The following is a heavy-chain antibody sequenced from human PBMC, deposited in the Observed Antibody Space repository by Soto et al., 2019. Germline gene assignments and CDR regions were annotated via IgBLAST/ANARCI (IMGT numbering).Heavy chain of an antibody. CDR2: IIRIFGTA. CDR1: GGTFSSCA. CDR3: ATPPAGYYYYGMDV. Sequence: QVQLVQYGAEVMKPGSSVKVSCKASGGTFSSCAISWVRQARGQGVEWMGGIIRIFGTADYAQKFQGRVTITADESTSTAYMELSSLRSEDTAVYYCATPPAGYYYYGMDVWGQGTTVTVSS. V-gene: IGHV1-69*12. J-gene: IGHJ6*02.